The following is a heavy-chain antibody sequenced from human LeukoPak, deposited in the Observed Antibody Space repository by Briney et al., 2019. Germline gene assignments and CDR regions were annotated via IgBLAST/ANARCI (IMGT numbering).Heavy chain of an antibody. D-gene: IGHD4-23*01. CDR1: GFTFSSYW. V-gene: IGHV3-74*01. Sequence: GGSLRLSCAVSGFTFSSYWMHWVRQAPGKGLVWVSRIDRDGSRINYADSVKGRFTISRDNGKNALFLQMNSLRAEDAAVYYCVRGNDYGGPHYWGQGTLVTVSS. J-gene: IGHJ4*02. CDR2: IDRDGSRI. CDR3: VRGNDYGGPHY.